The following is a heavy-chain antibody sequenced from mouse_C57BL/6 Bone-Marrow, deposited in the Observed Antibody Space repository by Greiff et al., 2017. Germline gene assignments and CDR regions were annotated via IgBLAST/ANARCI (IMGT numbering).Heavy chain of an antibody. CDR2: ISSGGSYT. CDR1: GFTFSSYG. V-gene: IGHV5-6*01. J-gene: IGHJ3*01. D-gene: IGHD3-3*01. CDR3: AGHEGWDWFAY. Sequence: EVMLVESGGDLVKPGGSLKLSCAASGFTFSSYGMSWVRQTPDKRLEWVATISSGGSYTYYPDSVKGRFTISRDNAKNTLYLQMSSLKSEDTAMYYCAGHEGWDWFAYWGRGTRVTVSA.